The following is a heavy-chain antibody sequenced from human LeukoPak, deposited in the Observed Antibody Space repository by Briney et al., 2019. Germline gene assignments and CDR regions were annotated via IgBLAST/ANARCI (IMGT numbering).Heavy chain of an antibody. D-gene: IGHD2-2*01. CDR2: IKQDGSEK. Sequence: GGSLRLSCAASGFTFSSYWMSWVRQAPGKGLEWVANIKQDGSEKYYVDSVKGRCTISRDNAKNSLYLQMNSLRAEDTAVYYCARERGKLGYCSSTSCYGAFDIWGQGTMVTVSS. CDR1: GFTFSSYW. CDR3: ARERGKLGYCSSTSCYGAFDI. J-gene: IGHJ3*02. V-gene: IGHV3-7*01.